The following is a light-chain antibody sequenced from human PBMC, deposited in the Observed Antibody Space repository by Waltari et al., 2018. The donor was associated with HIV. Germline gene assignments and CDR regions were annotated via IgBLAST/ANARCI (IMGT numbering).Light chain of an antibody. CDR2: DVS. CDR1: QSVNGY. CDR3: QQRRTWPQT. V-gene: IGKV3-11*01. J-gene: IGKJ1*01. Sequence: EVVMTQSPGTLSLSPGERATLSCRASQSVNGYLAWYQQKVGQAPRLLIYDVSNRATGIPARFSGSGSGTDFTLTISSLEPEDFAVYYCQQRRTWPQTFGQGTKVEIK.